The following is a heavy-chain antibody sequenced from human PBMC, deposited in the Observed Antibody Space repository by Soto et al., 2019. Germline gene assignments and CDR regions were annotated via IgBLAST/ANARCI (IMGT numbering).Heavy chain of an antibody. V-gene: IGHV3-23*01. CDR1: GFIFSTYA. CDR2: ISNTGSST. J-gene: IGHJ3*02. Sequence: LRLSCAASGFIFSTYAMNWVRQAPGKGLECVSAISNTGSSTFYAESVRGRFTISRDNSINTLYLQMTSLRTEDTAVYYCAHPRGYGVFDAVDIWGQGTMVTVSS. D-gene: IGHD4-17*01. CDR3: AHPRGYGVFDAVDI.